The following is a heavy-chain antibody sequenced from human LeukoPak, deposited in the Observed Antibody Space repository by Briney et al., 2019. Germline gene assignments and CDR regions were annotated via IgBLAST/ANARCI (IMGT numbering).Heavy chain of an antibody. CDR1: GGSISSYY. J-gene: IGHJ3*02. CDR3: ARSRSGYSYDHAAFDI. V-gene: IGHV4-59*01. Sequence: PSETLSLTCTVAGGSISSYYWSWIRQPPGKGLGWIAYIDYRGSTTYSPSLKSRVSISVDTSRNQFSLKLSSVTAADTAVYYCARSRSGYSYDHAAFDIWGQGTMVTVSS. CDR2: IDYRGST. D-gene: IGHD5-18*01.